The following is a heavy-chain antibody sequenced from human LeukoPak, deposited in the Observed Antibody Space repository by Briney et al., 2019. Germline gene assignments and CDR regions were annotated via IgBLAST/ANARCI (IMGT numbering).Heavy chain of an antibody. J-gene: IGHJ6*03. D-gene: IGHD4-17*01. CDR2: ISSSGSTI. CDR3: ARTLHVTTVYMDV. Sequence: GGSLRLSCAASGFTFSSYEMNWVRQAPGKGLEWVSYISSSGSTIYYADSVKGRFTISRDNAKNSLYLQMNSLRAEDTAVYYCARTLHVTTVYMDVWGKGTTVTISS. CDR1: GFTFSSYE. V-gene: IGHV3-48*03.